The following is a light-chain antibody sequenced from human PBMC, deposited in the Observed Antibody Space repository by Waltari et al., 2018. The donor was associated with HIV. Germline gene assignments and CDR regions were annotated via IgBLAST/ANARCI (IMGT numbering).Light chain of an antibody. J-gene: IGLJ3*02. CDR2: DES. CDR1: NSNIGAGQG. V-gene: IGLV1-40*01. Sequence: QSVLPQPPSVSGAPGQRVTISCTGDNSNIGAGQGVHWYQYLPATGPKQIIFDESSGHSGFPDLLFGVKSGNSASLAIVALQAEVEVEYFCQSYSSGRGVGTWVFGRGTTVTIL. CDR3: QSYSSGRGVGTWV.